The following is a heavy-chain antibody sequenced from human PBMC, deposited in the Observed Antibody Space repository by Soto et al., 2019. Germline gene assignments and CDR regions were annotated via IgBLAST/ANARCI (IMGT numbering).Heavy chain of an antibody. D-gene: IGHD6-13*01. Sequence: QVQLQESGPGLVKPSETLSLTCTVSGGSITSYYWSWIRQPPGKGLEWIGYIYYSGTTNYNPSLKSRVTISVDTSKNQFSLKLSSVTAADTAVYYCARRRIADAFDIWGQGTMVTVSS. CDR1: GGSITSYY. J-gene: IGHJ3*02. CDR3: ARRRIADAFDI. CDR2: IYYSGTT. V-gene: IGHV4-59*08.